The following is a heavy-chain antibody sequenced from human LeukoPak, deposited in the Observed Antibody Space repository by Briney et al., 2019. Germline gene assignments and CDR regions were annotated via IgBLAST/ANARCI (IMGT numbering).Heavy chain of an antibody. D-gene: IGHD1-26*01. CDR3: ARYRWGSYRKNRDYYYYGMDV. CDR1: GFTFSDYY. Sequence: PGGSLRLSCAASGFTFSDYYMSWIRRAPGKGLEWVSYISSSGSTIYYADSVKGRFTISRDNAKNSLYLQMNSLRAEDTAVYYCARYRWGSYRKNRDYYYYGMDVWGQGTTVTVSS. CDR2: ISSSGSTI. V-gene: IGHV3-11*01. J-gene: IGHJ6*02.